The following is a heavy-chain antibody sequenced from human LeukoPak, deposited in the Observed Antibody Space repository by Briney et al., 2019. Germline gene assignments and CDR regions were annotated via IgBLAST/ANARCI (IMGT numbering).Heavy chain of an antibody. D-gene: IGHD3-22*01. Sequence: SETLSLTCSVSGGSISGSSSYWGWIRQPPGKGLEWIGRISSSGSTNYNPSLKSRVTISVDTSKNQFSLKLSSVTAADTAVYFCARGPYSYDSSGAFDIWGQGTMVTVSS. V-gene: IGHV4-39*07. CDR2: ISSSGST. CDR1: GGSISGSSSY. CDR3: ARGPYSYDSSGAFDI. J-gene: IGHJ3*02.